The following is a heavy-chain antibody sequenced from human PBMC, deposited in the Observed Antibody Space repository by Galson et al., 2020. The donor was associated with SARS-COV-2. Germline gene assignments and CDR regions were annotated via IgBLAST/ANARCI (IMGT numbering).Heavy chain of an antibody. V-gene: IGHV1-24*01. CDR1: GYTITELS. CDR3: ATATPIAMTGWFDP. J-gene: IGHJ5*02. D-gene: IGHD3-22*01. Sequence: ASVKVSCKVSGYTITELSMHWVRQAPGNGLEWMGGFDPEDGEKIYAPKFQGRVTMTEDTSTDTAYMELSSLRSEDTAVYYCATATPIAMTGWFDPWGQGTLVTVAS. CDR2: FDPEDGEK.